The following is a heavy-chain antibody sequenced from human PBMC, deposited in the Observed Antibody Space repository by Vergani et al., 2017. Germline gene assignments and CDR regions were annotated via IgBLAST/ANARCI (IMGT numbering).Heavy chain of an antibody. J-gene: IGHJ5*02. CDR3: ARGLDVVVVAASIAGWFDP. CDR2: INHSGST. CDR1: GGSFSGYY. V-gene: IGHV4-34*01. Sequence: QVQLPQWGAGLLKPSEPLSLTCAVYGGSFSGYYWSWIRQPPGKGLEWIGEINHSGSTNYNPSLKSRVTISVDTSKNQFSLKLSSVTAADTAVYYCARGLDVVVVAASIAGWFDPWGQGTLVTVSS. D-gene: IGHD2-15*01.